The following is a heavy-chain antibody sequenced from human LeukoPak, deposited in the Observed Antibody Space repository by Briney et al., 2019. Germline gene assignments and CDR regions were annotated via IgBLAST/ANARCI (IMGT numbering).Heavy chain of an antibody. CDR1: GYTFTGYY. Sequence: ASVKVSCKASGYTFTGYYMHWMRQAPGQGLEWMGWINPNSGDTNYAQKFQGRVTITRDTSITTAYMELSRLRSDDTAVYYCARDLAGQYCSSTTYCTFIRDTYFDYWGQGTLVTVSS. CDR2: INPNSGDT. CDR3: ARDLAGQYCSSTTYCTFIRDTYFDY. J-gene: IGHJ4*02. D-gene: IGHD2-2*02. V-gene: IGHV1-2*02.